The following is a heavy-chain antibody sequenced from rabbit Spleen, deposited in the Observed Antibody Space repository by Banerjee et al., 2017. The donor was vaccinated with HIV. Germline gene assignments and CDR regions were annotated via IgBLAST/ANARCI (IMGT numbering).Heavy chain of an antibody. V-gene: IGHV1S40*01. CDR3: ARNFDL. CDR2: IYAGSTGTT. Sequence: QSLEESGGDLVKPGASLTLTCTASGFSFNSVHWIYWVRQAPGKGLEWIGTIYAGSTGTTDYASWAKGRFTISKTSATTVTLQMTSLTAADTATYFCARNFDLWGQGTLVTVS. CDR1: GFSFNSVHW. J-gene: IGHJ4*01.